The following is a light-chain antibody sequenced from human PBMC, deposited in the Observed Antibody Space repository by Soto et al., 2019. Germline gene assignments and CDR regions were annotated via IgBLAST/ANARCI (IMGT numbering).Light chain of an antibody. J-gene: IGLJ3*02. CDR1: SSDVGGYDY. Sequence: QSALTQPRSVSGSPGQSVTISCTGTSSDVGGYDYVSWFQHHPGKVPKLMIYDVIKRPSGVPDRFSASKSGNTASLTISGLQAEDEADYYCCSYGGYFGVFGGGTKVTVL. CDR2: DVI. V-gene: IGLV2-11*01. CDR3: CSYGGYFGV.